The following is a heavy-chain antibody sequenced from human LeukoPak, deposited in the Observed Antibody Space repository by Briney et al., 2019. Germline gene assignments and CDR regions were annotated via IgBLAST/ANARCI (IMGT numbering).Heavy chain of an antibody. CDR1: GGSISSYY. CDR2: IHYSGST. CDR3: ASGEGYSYGLDY. Sequence: KPSETLSLTCTVSGGSISSYYWSWIRQPPGKGLEWIGYIHYSGSTNYNPSLKSRVTISVDTSKNQFSLKLSSVAAADTAVYYCASGEGYSYGLDYWGQGTLVTVSS. V-gene: IGHV4-59*01. J-gene: IGHJ4*02. D-gene: IGHD5-18*01.